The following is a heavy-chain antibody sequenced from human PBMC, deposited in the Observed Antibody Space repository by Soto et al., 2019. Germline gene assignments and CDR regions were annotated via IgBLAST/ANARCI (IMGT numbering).Heavy chain of an antibody. V-gene: IGHV4-31*03. J-gene: IGHJ5*02. CDR1: GGSISNSANH. D-gene: IGHD3-10*01. Sequence: QVQLQESGPGLVRPSQTLSLSCPVSGGSISNSANHWSWIRQHPGEGLEWIGYIYYSGGTYYSPSLKGRVTMSIDASKNQFSLKLSSVTAADTAVYYCAKGVRGVPNWFDPWGQGTLVTVSS. CDR2: IYYSGGT. CDR3: AKGVRGVPNWFDP.